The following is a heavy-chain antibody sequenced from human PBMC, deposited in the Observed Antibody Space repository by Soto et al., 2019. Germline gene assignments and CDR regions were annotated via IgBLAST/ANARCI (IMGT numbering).Heavy chain of an antibody. Sequence: SGPTLVNPTQTLTLTCTFSGFSLNTSAVGVGWIRQPPGKALEWLALIYWDDDKRYSPSLKSRLTITKDTSKNQVVLKMTNKDPVDTATSYCAHREGDDCVWGSYKEAFEIWGQGTMVTV. D-gene: IGHD3-16*01. J-gene: IGHJ3*02. CDR2: IYWDDDK. CDR3: AHREGDDCVWGSYKEAFEI. V-gene: IGHV2-5*02. CDR1: GFSLNTSAVG.